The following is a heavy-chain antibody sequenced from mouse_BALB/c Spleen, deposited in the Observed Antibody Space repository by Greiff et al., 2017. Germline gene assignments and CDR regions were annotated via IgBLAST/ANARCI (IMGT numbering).Heavy chain of an antibody. V-gene: IGHV1S81*02. Sequence: VQLQQSGAELVQPGASVKLSCKASGYTFTSYYMYWVKQRPGQGLEWIGEINPSNGGTNFNETFKSKATLTVDKSSSTAYMQLSSLTSEDSAVYYCTKGTYYRYDAWFAYWGQGTLVTVSA. CDR2: INPSNGGT. J-gene: IGHJ3*01. D-gene: IGHD2-14*01. CDR1: GYTFTSYY. CDR3: TKGTYYRYDAWFAY.